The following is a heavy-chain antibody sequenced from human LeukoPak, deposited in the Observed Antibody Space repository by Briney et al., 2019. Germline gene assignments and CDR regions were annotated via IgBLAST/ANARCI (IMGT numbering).Heavy chain of an antibody. Sequence: GGSLRLSCAASGFTFSSYGMHWVRQAPGKGLEWVAFIRYDGSNKYYADSVKGRFTISRDNSKNTLYLQMNSLRAEDTAVYYCAREGYYDFWSGYSLHYMDVWGKGTTVTVSS. CDR3: AREGYYDFWSGYSLHYMDV. V-gene: IGHV3-30*02. CDR1: GFTFSSYG. D-gene: IGHD3-3*01. CDR2: IRYDGSNK. J-gene: IGHJ6*03.